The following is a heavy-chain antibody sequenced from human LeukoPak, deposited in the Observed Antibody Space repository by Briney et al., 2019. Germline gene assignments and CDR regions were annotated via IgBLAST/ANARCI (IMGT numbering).Heavy chain of an antibody. J-gene: IGHJ4*02. CDR2: IYPGDSDT. D-gene: IGHD5-18*01. V-gene: IGHV5-51*01. CDR3: ARHEYSYGLLSGNVY. Sequence: GESLKISCKGSGYSFTSYWIGWVRQMPGKGLEWMGIIYPGDSDTRYSPSFQGQVTISADKSISTAYLQWSSLKASDTAMYYCARHEYSYGLLSGNVYWGQGTLVTVSS. CDR1: GYSFTSYW.